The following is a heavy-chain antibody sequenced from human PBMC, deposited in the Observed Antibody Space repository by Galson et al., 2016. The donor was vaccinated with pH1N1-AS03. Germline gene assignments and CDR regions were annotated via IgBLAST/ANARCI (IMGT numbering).Heavy chain of an antibody. V-gene: IGHV2-5*02. J-gene: IGHJ5*02. CDR3: ARAVYSADFRLSVWCDP. D-gene: IGHD2-21*01. CDR2: LYWDADE. CDR1: GFSLRTRGVG. Sequence: PALVKPTQTLTLTCTFSGFSLRTRGVGVGWLRQPPGKAPEWLALLYWDADERYSPSLKTRASRTKDTSKNQVILTMTNMDPVDTGTYYCARAVYSADFRLSVWCDPWGQGTLVTVSS.